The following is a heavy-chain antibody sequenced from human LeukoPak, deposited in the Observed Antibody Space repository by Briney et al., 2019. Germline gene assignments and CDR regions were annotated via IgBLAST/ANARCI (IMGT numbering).Heavy chain of an antibody. CDR3: ARVGYSTVYYFDY. Sequence: GGSLRLSCAASGFIFSSYVMHWVRQAPGKGLEWVSSISSSSSYIYYADSVKGRFTISRDNAKNSLYLQMNSLRAEDTAVYYCARVGYSTVYYFDYWGQGTLVTVSS. J-gene: IGHJ4*02. D-gene: IGHD2-15*01. CDR1: GFIFSSYV. CDR2: ISSSSSYI. V-gene: IGHV3-21*01.